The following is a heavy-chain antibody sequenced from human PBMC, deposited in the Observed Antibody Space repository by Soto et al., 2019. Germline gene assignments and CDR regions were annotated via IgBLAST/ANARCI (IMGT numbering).Heavy chain of an antibody. J-gene: IGHJ6*03. CDR3: ASTDYSNYRNYYYYYMDV. CDR2: IKQDGSEK. D-gene: IGHD4-4*01. Sequence: EVQLVESGGGLVQPGGSLRLSCTASGFTFSSYWMSWVRQAPGKGLEWVANIKQDGSEKYYVDSVKGRFTISRDNAKNSLYLQKNSLRAEDTAVYYCASTDYSNYRNYYYYYMDVWGKGTTVTVSS. CDR1: GFTFSSYW. V-gene: IGHV3-7*01.